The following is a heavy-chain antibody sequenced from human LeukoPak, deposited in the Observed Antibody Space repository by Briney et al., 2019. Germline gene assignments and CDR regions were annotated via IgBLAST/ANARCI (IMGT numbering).Heavy chain of an antibody. V-gene: IGHV3-21*01. CDR1: VSTFISYS. CDR2: ISRISSYI. Sequence: PGGPLRLSCASSVSTFISYSMNWVRQPPGKGLEWVSSISRISSYIYYAHSVKDPLTISRDKATNSLYLQINSLRAEHPSVSDCARASSSRTEYYLDYWGQGTLVTVSS. CDR3: ARASSSRTEYYLDY. J-gene: IGHJ4*02. D-gene: IGHD6-6*01.